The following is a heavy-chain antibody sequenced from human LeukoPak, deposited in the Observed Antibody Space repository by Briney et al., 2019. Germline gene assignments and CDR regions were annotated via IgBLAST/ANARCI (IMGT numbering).Heavy chain of an antibody. J-gene: IGHJ3*02. CDR3: ARDRLAAAGTYDAFDI. D-gene: IGHD6-13*01. CDR2: NIPIFGTA. V-gene: IGHV1-69*05. Sequence: SVKVSCKASGGTFSSYAISWVRQAPGQGLEWMGGNIPIFGTANYAQKFQGRVTITTDESTSTAYMELSSLRSEDTAVYYCARDRLAAAGTYDAFDIWGQGTMVTVSS. CDR1: GGTFSSYA.